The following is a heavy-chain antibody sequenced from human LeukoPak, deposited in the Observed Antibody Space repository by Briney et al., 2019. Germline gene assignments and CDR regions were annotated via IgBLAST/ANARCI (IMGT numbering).Heavy chain of an antibody. J-gene: IGHJ4*02. D-gene: IGHD6-19*01. Sequence: GGSLRLSCAASGFTFSSYAIHWVRQAPGKGLEWVALISYDGSNKYYAGSVKGRFTISRDNAKNSLYLQMNSLRAEDTAVYYCARDFGARGWFDYWGQGTLVTVSS. CDR1: GFTFSSYA. CDR3: ARDFGARGWFDY. V-gene: IGHV3-30*04. CDR2: ISYDGSNK.